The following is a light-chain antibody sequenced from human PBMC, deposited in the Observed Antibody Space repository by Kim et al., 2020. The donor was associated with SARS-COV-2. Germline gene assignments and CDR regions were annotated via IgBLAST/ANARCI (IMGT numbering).Light chain of an antibody. V-gene: IGLV3-1*01. Sequence: SPGQSARVACYGDKLPYKFLTWYHQKPGQSPVLLIYQDSKRPSGIPQRFSGSNSGNIGTLTISGTQAMDEADYYCETWDSSALYVFGSGTKVTVL. CDR3: ETWDSSALYV. CDR2: QDS. CDR1: KLPYKF. J-gene: IGLJ1*01.